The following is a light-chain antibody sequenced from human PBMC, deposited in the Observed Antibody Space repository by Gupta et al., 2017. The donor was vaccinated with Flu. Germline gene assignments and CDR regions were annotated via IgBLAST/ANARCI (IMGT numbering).Light chain of an antibody. J-gene: IGKJ1*01. V-gene: IGKV1-39*01. CDR2: AAS. Sequence: DIQMTQSPSSLSASVGDRVTITCRASQSISSYLNWHQQKPGKAPKLLIYAASSLQSGVPSRFSGSGSGTXFTLTIXRLQPEDFATYYCQQSYSTPRTFGXGTRVEIK. CDR1: QSISSY. CDR3: QQSYSTPRT.